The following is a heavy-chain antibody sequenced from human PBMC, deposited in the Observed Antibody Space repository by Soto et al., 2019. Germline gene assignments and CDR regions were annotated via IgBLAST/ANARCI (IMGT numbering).Heavy chain of an antibody. J-gene: IGHJ4*02. V-gene: IGHV3-23*01. Sequence: PGGSLRLSCAASGFTFSSYAMSWVRQAPGKGLEWVSAISGSGGSTYYADSVKGRFTISRDNAKKSLYLQMNSLRAADTAVYYCARAGGAGTIDYWGQGVLVTVSS. CDR2: ISGSGGST. CDR3: ARAGGAGTIDY. D-gene: IGHD1-1*01. CDR1: GFTFSSYA.